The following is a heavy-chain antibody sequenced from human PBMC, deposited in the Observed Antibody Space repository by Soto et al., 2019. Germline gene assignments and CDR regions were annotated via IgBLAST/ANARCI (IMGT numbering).Heavy chain of an antibody. D-gene: IGHD6-13*01. V-gene: IGHV3-30-3*01. J-gene: IGHJ6*02. CDR2: ISYDGSNK. CDR3: ARARKDNLGSSWYSYYYYGMDV. CDR1: GFTFSSYA. Sequence: LRLSCAASGFTFSSYAMHWVRQAPGKGLEWVAVISYDGSNKYYADSVKGRFTISRDNSKNTLYLQMNSLRAEDTAVYYCARARKDNLGSSWYSYYYYGMDVWGQGTTLTVSS.